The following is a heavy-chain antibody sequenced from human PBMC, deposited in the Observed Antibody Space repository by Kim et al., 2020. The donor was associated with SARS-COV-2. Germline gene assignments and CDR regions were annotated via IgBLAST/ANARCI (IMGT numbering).Heavy chain of an antibody. CDR1: GGSITSGGYY. V-gene: IGHV4-31*03. Sequence: SETLSLTCTVSGGSITSGGYYWSWIRQHRGKGLEWIGYIYYSGSTDYNPSLKSRVTISIDTSKNQFSLNLSSVTAADTAVYYCARDSVYGGYKEIDYWGQGTLVTVSS. J-gene: IGHJ4*02. CDR3: ARDSVYGGYKEIDY. CDR2: IYYSGST. D-gene: IGHD6-19*01.